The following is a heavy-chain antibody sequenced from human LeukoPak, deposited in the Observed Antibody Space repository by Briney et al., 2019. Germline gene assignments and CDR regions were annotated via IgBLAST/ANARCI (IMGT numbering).Heavy chain of an antibody. J-gene: IGHJ4*02. CDR2: TSSDLNVK. CDR3: VSFYETY. CDR1: GFTFRNYV. V-gene: IGHV3-30-3*01. D-gene: IGHD2-2*01. Sequence: PGGSLGLSCAASGFTFRNYVIHWVRQAPGKGLEWVAVTSSDLNVKLYADSVKGRFTISRDNAKNMVYLHMNSLRVDDTAVYYCVSFYETYWGRGTLVTVSS.